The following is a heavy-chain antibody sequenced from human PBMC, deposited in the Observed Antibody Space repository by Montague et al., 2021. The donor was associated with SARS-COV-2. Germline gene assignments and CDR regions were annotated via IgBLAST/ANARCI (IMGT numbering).Heavy chain of an antibody. V-gene: IGHV3-7*01. D-gene: IGHD3-10*01. J-gene: IGHJ4*02. CDR1: GFDFSSSW. CDR3: ARDAGGRGFEY. Sequence: SLRLSCAASGFDFSSSWMTWVRQAPGKGLEWVSNIKQDGSEKYFVDSVKGRFTISRDNTKNSLYLQMNSLRAEDTAVYYCARDAGGRGFEYWGQGTLVTVSS. CDR2: IKQDGSEK.